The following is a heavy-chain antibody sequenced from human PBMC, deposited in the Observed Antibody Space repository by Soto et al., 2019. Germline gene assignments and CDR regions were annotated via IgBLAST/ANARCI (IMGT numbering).Heavy chain of an antibody. D-gene: IGHD3-9*01. J-gene: IGHJ6*02. CDR3: AKNVWGITIFGGRDL. CDR1: GFTFSSYA. V-gene: IGHV3-23*01. Sequence: EVQLLESGGGLVQPGGSLRLSCAASGFTFSSYAMSWVRQAPGKGLEWVSAISGGGGTTYYADSVKGRFTISRDNSKNTLYLQMNSLRAEDTAVYYCAKNVWGITIFGGRDLWGQGTTVTVSS. CDR2: ISGGGGTT.